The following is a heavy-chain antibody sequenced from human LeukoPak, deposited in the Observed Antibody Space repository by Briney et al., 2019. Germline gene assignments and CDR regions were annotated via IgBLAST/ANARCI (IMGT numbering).Heavy chain of an antibody. V-gene: IGHV3-21*01. Sequence: PGGSLRLSCAASGFTSSSYSMNWVRQAPGKGLEWVSSISSSSSYIYYADSVKGRFTISRDNAKNSLYLQMNSLRAEDTAVYYCARDGSSWYYFDYWGQGTLVTVSS. J-gene: IGHJ4*02. D-gene: IGHD6-13*01. CDR2: ISSSSSYI. CDR1: GFTSSSYS. CDR3: ARDGSSWYYFDY.